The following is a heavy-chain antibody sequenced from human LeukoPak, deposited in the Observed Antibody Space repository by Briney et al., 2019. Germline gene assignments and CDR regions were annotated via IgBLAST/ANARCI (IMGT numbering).Heavy chain of an antibody. J-gene: IGHJ4*02. V-gene: IGHV1-18*01. Sequence: GASVTVSCKASGYTFTSYGISWVRQAPGQGLEWMGWISAYNGNTNYTQKLQGRVTMTTDTSTGTAYMELRSLRSDDTAVYYCARDGSSTSCYLGFFDYWGQGTLVTVSS. CDR3: ARDGSSTSCYLGFFDY. CDR2: ISAYNGNT. D-gene: IGHD2-2*01. CDR1: GYTFTSYG.